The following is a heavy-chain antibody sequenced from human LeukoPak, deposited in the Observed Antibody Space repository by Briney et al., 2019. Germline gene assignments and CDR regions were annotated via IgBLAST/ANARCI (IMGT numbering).Heavy chain of an antibody. CDR3: ARDIYGSGSYYAY. CDR1: GFTFSSYS. J-gene: IGHJ4*02. CDR2: ISSSSSYI. D-gene: IGHD3-10*01. Sequence: PGGSLRLSCAASGFTFSSYSMNWVRQAPGKGLEWVSSISSSSSYIYYADSVKGRFTISRDNAKNSLYLQMNSLRAEDAAVYYCARDIYGSGSYYAYWGQGTLVNVSS. V-gene: IGHV3-21*01.